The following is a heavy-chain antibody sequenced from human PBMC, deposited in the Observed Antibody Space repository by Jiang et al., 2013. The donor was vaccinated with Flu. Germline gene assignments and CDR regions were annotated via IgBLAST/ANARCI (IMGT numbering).Heavy chain of an antibody. CDR3: ARGVRYSSSWYSLPFDP. CDR1: GGSFSGYY. Sequence: LLKPSETLSLTCAVYGGSFSGYYWSWIRQPPGKGLEWIGEINHSGSTNYNPSLKSRVTISVDTSKNQFSLKLSSVTAADTAVYYCARGVRYSSSWYSLPFDPWGQGTLVTVSS. J-gene: IGHJ5*02. V-gene: IGHV4-34*01. D-gene: IGHD6-13*01. CDR2: INHSGST.